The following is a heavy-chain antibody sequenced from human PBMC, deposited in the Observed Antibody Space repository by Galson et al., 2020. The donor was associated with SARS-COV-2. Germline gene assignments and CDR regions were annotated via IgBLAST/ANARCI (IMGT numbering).Heavy chain of an antibody. CDR1: GFSLSTSGVG. Sequence: KMSGPTLVKPTQPLTLTCTFSGFSLSTSGVGVGWIRQHPGKALEWLALIYWDDDKRYSPSLKSRLTITKDTSKNQVVLTMTNMDPVDTATYYCAHRPRHYGDLYYFDYWGQGTLVTVSS. CDR3: AHRPRHYGDLYYFDY. J-gene: IGHJ4*02. CDR2: IYWDDDK. D-gene: IGHD4-17*01. V-gene: IGHV2-5*02.